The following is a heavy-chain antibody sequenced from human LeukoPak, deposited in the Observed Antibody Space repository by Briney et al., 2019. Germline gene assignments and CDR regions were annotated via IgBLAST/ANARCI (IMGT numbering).Heavy chain of an antibody. V-gene: IGHV3-48*04. D-gene: IGHD6-13*01. CDR1: GFTFSSYS. Sequence: PGGSLRLSCAASGFTFSSYSMNWVRQAPGKGLEWVSYISSSSSTIYYADSVKGRFTISRDNAKNSLYLQMNSLRAEDTAVYYCARALYNTSSWYWEYYYYMDVWGKGTTVTVSS. J-gene: IGHJ6*03. CDR2: ISSSSSTI. CDR3: ARALYNTSSWYWEYYYYMDV.